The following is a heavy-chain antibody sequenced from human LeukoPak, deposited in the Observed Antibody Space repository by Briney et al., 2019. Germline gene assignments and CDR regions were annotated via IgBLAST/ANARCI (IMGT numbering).Heavy chain of an antibody. D-gene: IGHD7-27*01. CDR2: ISYDGSNK. CDR1: GFTFSSYA. CDR3: AKEPNWAFFDY. V-gene: IGHV3-30-3*02. J-gene: IGHJ4*02. Sequence: PGRSLRLSCAASGFTFSSYAMHWVRQAPGKGLEWVAVISYDGSNKYYADSVKGRFTISRDNSKNTLYLQMNSLRAEDTAVYYCAKEPNWAFFDYWGQGTLVAVSS.